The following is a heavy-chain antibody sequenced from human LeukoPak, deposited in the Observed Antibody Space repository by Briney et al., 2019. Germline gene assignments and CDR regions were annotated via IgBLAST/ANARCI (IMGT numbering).Heavy chain of an antibody. CDR3: ARDPEYHGSGTYLDY. CDR2: ISYDGSNK. CDR1: GFTFSSYA. D-gene: IGHD3-10*01. J-gene: IGHJ4*02. V-gene: IGHV3-30-3*01. Sequence: LPGGSLRLSCSASGFTFSSYAMHWVRQAPGKGLEWVALISYDGSNKYYTDSVKGRFSISRDNSRNTLYLQMNSLRADDTAVYYCARDPEYHGSGTYLDYWGQGTLVTVSS.